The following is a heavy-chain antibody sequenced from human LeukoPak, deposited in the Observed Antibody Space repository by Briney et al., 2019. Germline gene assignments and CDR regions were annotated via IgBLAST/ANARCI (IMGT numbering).Heavy chain of an antibody. J-gene: IGHJ4*02. V-gene: IGHV1-18*01. Sequence: ASVKVSCKASGYTFTSYGISWVRQAPGQGLEWMGWIRTYNGNTNYAQKFQGRVTMTTDTSTSTAHMELRSLRSDDTAVYYCARQGYSGHSQGAADYWGQGTLVTVSS. CDR1: GYTFTSYG. D-gene: IGHD4-23*01. CDR2: IRTYNGNT. CDR3: ARQGYSGHSQGAADY.